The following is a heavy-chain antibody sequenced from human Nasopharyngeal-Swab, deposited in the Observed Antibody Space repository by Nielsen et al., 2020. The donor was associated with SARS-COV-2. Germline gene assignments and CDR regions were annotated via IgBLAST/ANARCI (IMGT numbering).Heavy chain of an antibody. CDR1: GFTFTSHG. CDR2: IRNDGSNK. J-gene: IGHJ4*02. CDR3: AKDRQLWSNDFDY. Sequence: GESLKISCAASGFTFTSHGMYWVRQAPGEGLDWVAFIRNDGSNKNYADSVKGRFTISRDTSKNTLYLQMNSLRAEDTAMYYCAKDRQLWSNDFDYWGQGTLVTVSS. V-gene: IGHV3-30*02. D-gene: IGHD5-18*01.